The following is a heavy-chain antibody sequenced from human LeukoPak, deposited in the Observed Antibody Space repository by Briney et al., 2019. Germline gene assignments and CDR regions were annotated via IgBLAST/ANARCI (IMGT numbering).Heavy chain of an antibody. CDR3: ARGGGLDV. J-gene: IGHJ6*02. Sequence: GGSLRLSCVASGFTFSNYWMSWVRQAPGKGLEWVANIKQDETAKYYVDSVKGRFTVSRDNAKNSLYLQMSNLRAEDTAVYFCARGGGLDVWGQGATVTVSS. CDR1: GFTFSNYW. CDR2: IKQDETAK. D-gene: IGHD3-16*01. V-gene: IGHV3-7*03.